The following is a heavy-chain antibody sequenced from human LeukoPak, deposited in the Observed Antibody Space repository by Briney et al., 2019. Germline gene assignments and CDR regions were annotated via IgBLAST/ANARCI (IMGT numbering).Heavy chain of an antibody. CDR2: INHSGST. CDR3: AINWRVHYYGSGSYYTDRGYFDY. J-gene: IGHJ4*02. CDR1: GGSFSGYY. Sequence: PSETLSLTCAVYGGSFSGYYWSWIRQPPGKGLEWIGEINHSGSTNYNPSLKSRVTISVDTSKNQFSLKLSSVTAADTAVYYCAINWRVHYYGSGSYYTDRGYFDYWGQGTLVTVSS. D-gene: IGHD3-10*01. V-gene: IGHV4-34*01.